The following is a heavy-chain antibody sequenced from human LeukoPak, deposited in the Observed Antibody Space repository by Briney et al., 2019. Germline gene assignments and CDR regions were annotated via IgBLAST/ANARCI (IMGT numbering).Heavy chain of an antibody. CDR2: INHSGST. D-gene: IGHD2-15*01. J-gene: IGHJ4*02. CDR3: ARRKRSRGYCSGGSCYLGLGY. CDR1: GGSFSGYY. Sequence: PSETLSLTCAVYGGSFSGYYWSWIRQPPGKGLEWIGEINHSGSTNYNPSLKSRVTISVDTSKNQFSLKLSSVTAADTAVYYCARRKRSRGYCSGGSCYLGLGYWGQGTLVTVSS. V-gene: IGHV4-34*01.